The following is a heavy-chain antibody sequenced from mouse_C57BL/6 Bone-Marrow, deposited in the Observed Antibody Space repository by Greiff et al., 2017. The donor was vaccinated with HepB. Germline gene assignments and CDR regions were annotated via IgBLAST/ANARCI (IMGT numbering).Heavy chain of an antibody. CDR3: ARDGSSYGFAY. J-gene: IGHJ3*01. CDR1: GYSITSGYY. D-gene: IGHD1-1*01. V-gene: IGHV3-6*01. Sequence: EVKLVESGPGLVKPSQSLSLTCSVTGYSITSGYYWNWIRQFPGNKLEWMGYISYDGSNNYNPSLKNRISITRDTSKNQFFLKLNSVTTEDTATYYCARDGSSYGFAYWGQGTLVTVSA. CDR2: ISYDGSN.